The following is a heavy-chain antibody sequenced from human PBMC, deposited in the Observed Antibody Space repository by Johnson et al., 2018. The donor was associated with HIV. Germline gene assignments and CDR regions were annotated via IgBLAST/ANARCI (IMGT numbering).Heavy chain of an antibody. D-gene: IGHD6-6*01. CDR1: GFTFSSYA. J-gene: IGHJ3*02. CDR3: AKVLYSSSSDAFDI. Sequence: VQLLESGGGLVQPGGSLRLSCAASGFTFSSYAMHWVRQAPGKGLEYVSAISSNGGSTYYANSVKGRFTISRDNSKNTLYLQMNSLRAEDTAGYYCAKVLYSSSSDAFDIWGQGTMVTVSS. CDR2: ISSNGGST. V-gene: IGHV3-64*01.